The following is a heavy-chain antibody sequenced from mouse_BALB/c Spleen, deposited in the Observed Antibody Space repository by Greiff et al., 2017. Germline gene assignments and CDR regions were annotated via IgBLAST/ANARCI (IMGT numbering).Heavy chain of an antibody. CDR1: GYAFTNYL. V-gene: IGHV1-54*01. CDR2: INPGSGGT. J-gene: IGHJ3*01. Sequence: QVHVKQSGAELIRPGTSVKVSCKASGYAFTNYLIEWVKQRPGQGLEWIGVINPGSGGTNYNEKFKGKATLTADKSSSTAYMQLSSLTSDDSAVYFCARRKGAWFAYWGQGTLVTVSA. CDR3: ARRKGAWFAY.